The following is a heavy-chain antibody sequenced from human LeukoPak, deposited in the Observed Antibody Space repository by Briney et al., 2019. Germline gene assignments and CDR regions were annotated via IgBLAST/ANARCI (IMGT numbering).Heavy chain of an antibody. Sequence: GGSLRLSCAASGFTFSSYCMSWVRQAPGKGLEWVANIKQDGSEKYYVDSVKGRFTISRDNAKNSLYLQMTSLRAEDTAVYYCARALVGADIDYWGQGTLVTVSS. V-gene: IGHV3-7*04. D-gene: IGHD1-26*01. CDR1: GFTFSSYC. J-gene: IGHJ4*02. CDR3: ARALVGADIDY. CDR2: IKQDGSEK.